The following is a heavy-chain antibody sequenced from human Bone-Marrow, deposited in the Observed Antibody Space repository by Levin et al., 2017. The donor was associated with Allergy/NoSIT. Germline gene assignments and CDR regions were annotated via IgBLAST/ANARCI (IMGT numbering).Heavy chain of an antibody. V-gene: IGHV4-31*02. J-gene: IGHJ6*02. CDR3: ARDGPHMITGRPESRSLRDYYGMDV. D-gene: IGHD6-6*01. Sequence: SWIRQHPGKGLEWIGYISYSWNSYYNPSLESRVSISVDTSKNQFSLKLTSVTAADTATYFCARDGPHMITGRPESRSLRDYYGMDVWGQGTTVTVSS. CDR2: ISYSWNS.